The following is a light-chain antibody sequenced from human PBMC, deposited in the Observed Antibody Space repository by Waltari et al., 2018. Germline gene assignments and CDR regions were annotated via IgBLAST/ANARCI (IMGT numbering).Light chain of an antibody. V-gene: IGKV1-5*03. J-gene: IGKJ1*01. CDR3: QQYFNYPWT. CDR1: QSVTNW. Sequence: DIQMTQSPSTLSASIGDRVTITCRASQSVTNWLAWYQQKPGKAPKLLIYEESDLEDGVPSRFSGSGSETEFTLTISSLQPDDFATYYCQQYFNYPWTFGQGTTV. CDR2: EES.